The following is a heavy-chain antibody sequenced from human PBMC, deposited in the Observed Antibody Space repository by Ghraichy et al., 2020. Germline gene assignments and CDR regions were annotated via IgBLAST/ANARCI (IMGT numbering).Heavy chain of an antibody. V-gene: IGHV3-23*01. CDR3: SKSGTWIQLWLLY. J-gene: IGHJ4*02. CDR2: ISVSGGRK. CDR1: GFTFSSYA. D-gene: IGHD5-18*01. Sequence: GGSLRLSCAASGFTFSSYAMSWVSQAPGKGLEWVSAISVSGGRKYYADSVKGRFTISIDNSKNTLYLQMNSLRADDTAVYYCSKSGTWIQLWLLYWCQGTLVTVSS.